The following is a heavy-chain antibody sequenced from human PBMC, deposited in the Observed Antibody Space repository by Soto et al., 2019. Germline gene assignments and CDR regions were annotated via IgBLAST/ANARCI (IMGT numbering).Heavy chain of an antibody. CDR2: IRYSGST. Sequence: QLQLQESGPGLVKPSETLSLTCTVSGGSISSSSYYWGWIRQPPGKRLEWLGRIRYSGSTYYNPSLKSRVTISLDTSKNQFSLKLRSVTAADTAVSYCAKFVVVPAAMGGFDAFDSWGRGTMVTVSS. CDR3: AKFVVVPAAMGGFDAFDS. D-gene: IGHD2-2*01. J-gene: IGHJ3*02. V-gene: IGHV4-39*01. CDR1: GGSISSSSYY.